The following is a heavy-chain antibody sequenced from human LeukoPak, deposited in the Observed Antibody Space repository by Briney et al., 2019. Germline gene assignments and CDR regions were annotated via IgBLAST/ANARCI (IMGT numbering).Heavy chain of an antibody. CDR1: GFTFDDYA. Sequence: PGGSLRLSCAASGFTFDDYAMHWVRQAPGKGLEWVSSISGSGDSTYYADSVKGRFTISRDNSKNTLYLQMNSLRAEDTAVYYCAKDRGIISDYWGQGTLVTVSS. CDR2: ISGSGDST. CDR3: AKDRGIISDY. D-gene: IGHD3-10*01. V-gene: IGHV3-23*01. J-gene: IGHJ4*02.